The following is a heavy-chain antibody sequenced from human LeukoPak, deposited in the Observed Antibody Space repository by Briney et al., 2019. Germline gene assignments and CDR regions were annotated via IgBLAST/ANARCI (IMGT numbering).Heavy chain of an antibody. V-gene: IGHV1-8*03. CDR1: GYTFTSYD. Sequence: GASVKVSCKASGYTFTSYDINWVRQATGQGLEWMGWMNPNSGNTGYAQKFQGRVTIARNTSISTAYMELSSLRSEDTAVYYCARGSGIVGGAFDIWGQGTMVTVSS. J-gene: IGHJ3*02. CDR3: ARGSGIVGGAFDI. CDR2: MNPNSGNT. D-gene: IGHD1-26*01.